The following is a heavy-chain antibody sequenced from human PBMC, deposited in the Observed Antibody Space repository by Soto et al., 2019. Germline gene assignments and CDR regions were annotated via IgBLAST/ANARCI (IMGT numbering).Heavy chain of an antibody. CDR2: IYYSGST. Sequence: TLSLTCAVYGGSFSGYYCSWIRQPPGKGLEWIGYIYYSGSTYYNPSLKSRVTISVDTSKNQFSLKLSSVTAADTAVYYCARNTVTYDVDYWGQGTLVTVSS. J-gene: IGHJ4*02. D-gene: IGHD4-17*01. CDR1: GGSFSGYY. CDR3: ARNTVTYDVDY. V-gene: IGHV4-34*09.